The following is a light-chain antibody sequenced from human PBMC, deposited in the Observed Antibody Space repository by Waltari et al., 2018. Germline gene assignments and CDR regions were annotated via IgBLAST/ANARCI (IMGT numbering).Light chain of an antibody. V-gene: IGKV1-5*01. CDR2: DAS. J-gene: IGKJ3*01. Sequence: DIQMTQPPSTLSASVGDRVPITCRPSQSFGGSLAWFQQKPGKAPKLLIYDASTLEPGVPSRFSGSGSGTEFTLTVSSLQPDDFATYYCQQYNNFPFTFGPGTTV. CDR3: QQYNNFPFT. CDR1: QSFGGS.